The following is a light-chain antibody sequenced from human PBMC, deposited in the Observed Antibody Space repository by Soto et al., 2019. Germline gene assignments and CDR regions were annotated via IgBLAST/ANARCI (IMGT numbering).Light chain of an antibody. CDR1: QSVSSK. CDR3: QQYNNWLPIT. V-gene: IGKV3D-15*01. J-gene: IGKJ5*01. CDR2: GAS. Sequence: ETVMTQSPATLSVSPGERATLSRRASQSVSSKLAWYQQKPGQAPRLLIYGASTRATGIPARFSGSGSGTEFTLTISSLQSEDFAVYYCQQYNNWLPITFGQGTRLEIK.